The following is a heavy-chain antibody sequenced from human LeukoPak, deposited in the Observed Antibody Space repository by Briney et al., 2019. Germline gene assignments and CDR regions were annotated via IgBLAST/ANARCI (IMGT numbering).Heavy chain of an antibody. CDR1: GGTFSSYA. CDR2: IIPILGIA. V-gene: IGHV1-69*04. J-gene: IGHJ3*02. CDR3: ARGYDSSGYPEDDAFDI. Sequence: SVKISCKASGGTFSSYAISWVRQAPGQGLEWMGRIIPILGIANYAQKFQGRVTITADKSTSTAYMELSSLRSEDTAVYYCARGYDSSGYPEDDAFDIWGQGTMVTVSS. D-gene: IGHD3-22*01.